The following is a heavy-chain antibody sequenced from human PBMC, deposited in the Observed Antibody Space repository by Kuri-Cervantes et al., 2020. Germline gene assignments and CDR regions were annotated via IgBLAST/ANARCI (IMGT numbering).Heavy chain of an antibody. J-gene: IGHJ3*02. D-gene: IGHD5-18*01. V-gene: IGHV3-33*06. CDR3: AKEYSRGYTYGHDAFDM. CDR1: GFTFSSYG. Sequence: GGSLRLSCAASGFTFSSYGMHWVRQAPGKGLEWVAVIWYDGSNKYYADSVKGRFTISRDNSKNTLYLQMNSLRAEDTAVYYCAKEYSRGYTYGHDAFDMWGQGTRVTVSS. CDR2: IWYDGSNK.